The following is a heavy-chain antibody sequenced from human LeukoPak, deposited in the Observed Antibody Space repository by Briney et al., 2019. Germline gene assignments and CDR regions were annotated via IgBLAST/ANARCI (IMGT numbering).Heavy chain of an antibody. CDR1: GGSISSGGYS. CDR2: IYHSGST. CDR3: ARVRNVVDFWSGYYGPYFDY. D-gene: IGHD3-3*01. Sequence: NPSETLSLTCAVSGGSISSGGYSWSWIRQPPGKGLEWIGYIYHSGSTYYNPSLKSRVTISVDTSKNQFSLKLSSVTAADTAVYYCARVRNVVDFWSGYYGPYFDYWGQGTLVTVSS. V-gene: IGHV4-30-2*01. J-gene: IGHJ4*02.